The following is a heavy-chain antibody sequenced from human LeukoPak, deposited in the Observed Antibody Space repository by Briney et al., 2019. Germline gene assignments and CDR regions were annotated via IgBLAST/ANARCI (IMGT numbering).Heavy chain of an antibody. CDR3: AKDHGWLQLRNYFGY. CDR2: INTDGSST. J-gene: IGHJ4*02. CDR1: GFTFSSYW. Sequence: GGSLRLSCAASGFTFSSYWMHWVRQAPGKGLVWVSRINTDGSSTSYADSVKGRFTISRDNSKNTLYLQMNSLRAEDTAVYYCAKDHGWLQLRNYFGYWGQGTLVTVSS. D-gene: IGHD5-24*01. V-gene: IGHV3-74*01.